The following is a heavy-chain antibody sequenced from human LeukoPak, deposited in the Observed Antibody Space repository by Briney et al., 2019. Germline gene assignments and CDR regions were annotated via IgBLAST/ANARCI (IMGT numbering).Heavy chain of an antibody. CDR2: IYYSGST. Sequence: SETLSLTCTVSGGSISSSSYYWGWIRQPPGKGLEWIGSIYYSGSTYYNPSLKSRVTISVATSKNQFSRKLRSVTAADTAVYYCARDTPSGSSGWYGNWFDPWGQGTLVTVSS. V-gene: IGHV4-39*07. CDR1: GGSISSSSYY. J-gene: IGHJ5*02. CDR3: ARDTPSGSSGWYGNWFDP. D-gene: IGHD6-19*01.